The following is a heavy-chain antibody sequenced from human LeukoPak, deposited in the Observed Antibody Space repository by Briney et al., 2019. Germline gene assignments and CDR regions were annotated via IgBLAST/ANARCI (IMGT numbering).Heavy chain of an antibody. CDR3: ARDLRYCSNGVCHENRFDP. Sequence: PGGSLRLSCAASGFTFSSFWMHWVRQAPGKGLVWVSVINSDGYSTNYADSVKGRFTISRDNAKDTLYLQTNSLRAEDTAVYYCARDLRYCSNGVCHENRFDPWGQGTLVTVSS. J-gene: IGHJ5*02. D-gene: IGHD2-8*01. CDR1: GFTFSSFW. CDR2: INSDGYST. V-gene: IGHV3-74*01.